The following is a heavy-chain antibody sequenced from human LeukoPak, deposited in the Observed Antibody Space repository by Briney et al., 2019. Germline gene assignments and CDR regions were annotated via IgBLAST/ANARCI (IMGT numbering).Heavy chain of an antibody. D-gene: IGHD2-15*01. Sequence: GGSLRLSCAASGFTFSSYSMNWVRQAQGKGLEWVSYISSSSSTIYYADSMKGRFTISRDNAKNSLYLQMNSLRAEDTAVYYCARDQWKRGGSCPLDYWGQGTLVTVSS. CDR1: GFTFSSYS. J-gene: IGHJ4*02. V-gene: IGHV3-48*01. CDR3: ARDQWKRGGSCPLDY. CDR2: ISSSSSTI.